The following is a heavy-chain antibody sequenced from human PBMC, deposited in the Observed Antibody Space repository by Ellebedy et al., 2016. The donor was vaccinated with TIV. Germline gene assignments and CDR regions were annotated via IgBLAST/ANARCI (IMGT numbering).Heavy chain of an antibody. Sequence: SETLSLTCTVSGGSISSYYWSWIRQPPGKGLEWIGEINHSGSTNYNPSLKSRVTISVDTSKNQFSLELSSLRSEDTAVYYCARAGNWNFRGGYYFDYWGQGTLVTVSS. D-gene: IGHD1-1*01. CDR3: ARAGNWNFRGGYYFDY. V-gene: IGHV4-34*01. J-gene: IGHJ4*02. CDR1: GGSISSYY. CDR2: INHSGST.